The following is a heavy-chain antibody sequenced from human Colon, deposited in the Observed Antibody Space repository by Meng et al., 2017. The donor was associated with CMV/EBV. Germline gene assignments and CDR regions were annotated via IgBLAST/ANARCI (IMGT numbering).Heavy chain of an antibody. V-gene: IGHV5-51*01. J-gene: IGHJ5*02. CDR3: ARHVLGGGGDWGWFDP. CDR1: GYRFTDYW. D-gene: IGHD2-21*01. Sequence: GESLKTSCKASGYRFTDYWIGWVRQMPGKGLEWMGIIYPGDSDTRYSPSFQGQVTISADKSISTAYLQWNSLKASDTATYFCARHVLGGGGDWGWFDPWGQGTLVTVSS. CDR2: IYPGDSDT.